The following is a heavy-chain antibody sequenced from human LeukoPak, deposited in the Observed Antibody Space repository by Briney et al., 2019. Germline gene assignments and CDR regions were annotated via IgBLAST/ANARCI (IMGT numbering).Heavy chain of an antibody. V-gene: IGHV1-46*01. Sequence: GASVKVSCKASGYTFTSYYMHWVRQAPGQGLEWMGIINPSGGSTSYAQKFQGRVTMTTDTSTSTAYMELRSLRSDDTAVYYCARYGCSGYCYYFDYWGQGTLVTVSS. CDR2: INPSGGST. D-gene: IGHD2-15*01. J-gene: IGHJ4*02. CDR1: GYTFTSYY. CDR3: ARYGCSGYCYYFDY.